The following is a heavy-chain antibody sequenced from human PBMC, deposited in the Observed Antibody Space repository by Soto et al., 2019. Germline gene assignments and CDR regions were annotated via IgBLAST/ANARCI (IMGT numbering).Heavy chain of an antibody. J-gene: IGHJ4*02. V-gene: IGHV3-21*01. CDR1: GFTFSSYS. Sequence: EVQLVESGGGLVKPGGSLSLSCAASGFTFSSYSMNWVRQAPGKGLEWVSSISSSSSYIYYADSVKGRFTISRDNAKNSLYLQMNSLRAEDTAVYYCARDPYSNYVLAYYFDYWGQGTLVTVSS. D-gene: IGHD4-4*01. CDR3: ARDPYSNYVLAYYFDY. CDR2: ISSSSSYI.